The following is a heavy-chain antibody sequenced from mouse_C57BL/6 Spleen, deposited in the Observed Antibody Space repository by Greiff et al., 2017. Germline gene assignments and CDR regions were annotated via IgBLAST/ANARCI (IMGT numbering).Heavy chain of an antibody. D-gene: IGHD2-4*01. CDR3: AIYYDYDGWYFDV. CDR1: GYTFTSYW. Sequence: QVQLQQPGAELVMPGASVKLSCKASGYTFTSYWMHWVKQRPGQGLEWIGEIDPSDSYTNYNQKFKGKSTLTVDKSSSTAYMQLSILTSEDSAVYYCAIYYDYDGWYFDVWGTGTTVTVSS. V-gene: IGHV1-69*01. J-gene: IGHJ1*03. CDR2: IDPSDSYT.